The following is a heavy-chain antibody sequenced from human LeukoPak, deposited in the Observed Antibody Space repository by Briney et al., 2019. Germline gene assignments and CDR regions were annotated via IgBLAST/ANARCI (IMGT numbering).Heavy chain of an antibody. CDR3: AREIAGDRPFDS. CDR2: INSDGDIT. J-gene: IGHJ4*02. CDR1: GFTFSSYW. V-gene: IGHV3-74*01. Sequence: GGSLRLSCADSGFTFSSYWMHWVRHAPGKGLVWASRINSDGDITNYADSVKGRFTISRDNAKSALYLQMNSLRAEDTAVYYCAREIAGDRPFDSWGQGTLVTVSS. D-gene: IGHD2-21*01.